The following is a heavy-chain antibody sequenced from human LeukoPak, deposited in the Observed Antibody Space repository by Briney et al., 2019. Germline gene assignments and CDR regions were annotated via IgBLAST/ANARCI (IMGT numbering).Heavy chain of an antibody. CDR1: GFTVSSNS. Sequence: GGSLRLSCTVSGFTVSSNSMSWVRQAPGKGLEWVSAISGSGVNTYYADSVKGRFTISRDNSKNTLYVQMNSLRAEDTAVYYCAKCFYGDYGRADDAFDIWGQGTMVTVSS. CDR2: ISGSGVNT. D-gene: IGHD4-17*01. V-gene: IGHV3-23*01. CDR3: AKCFYGDYGRADDAFDI. J-gene: IGHJ3*02.